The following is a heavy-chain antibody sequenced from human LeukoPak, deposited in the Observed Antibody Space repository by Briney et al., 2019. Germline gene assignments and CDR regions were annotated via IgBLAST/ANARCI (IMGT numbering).Heavy chain of an antibody. J-gene: IGHJ4*02. V-gene: IGHV1-2*02. D-gene: IGHD3-9*01. CDR2: INPNSGGT. Sequence: ASVKVSCKASGYTFTGYYMHWVRQAPGQGLEWMGWINPNSGGTNYAQKFQGRATMTRDTSISTAYMELSRLRSDDTAVYYCARDRYILTGLIDYWGQGTLVTVSS. CDR3: ARDRYILTGLIDY. CDR1: GYTFTGYY.